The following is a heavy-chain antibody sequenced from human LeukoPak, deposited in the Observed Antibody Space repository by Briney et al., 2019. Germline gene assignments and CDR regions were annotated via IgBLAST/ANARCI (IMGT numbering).Heavy chain of an antibody. CDR1: GFTLSNYW. Sequence: HPGGSLRLSCAASGFTLSNYWMHWVRQAPGEGLVWVSRVDPDGTTTNYADSVTGRFTTSRDNAKNTLYLQMNSLRAEDTALYYCTRVQTGRSGLMDVWGRGTTVTVSS. J-gene: IGHJ6*02. V-gene: IGHV3-74*01. CDR2: VDPDGTTT. CDR3: TRVQTGRSGLMDV. D-gene: IGHD2-8*02.